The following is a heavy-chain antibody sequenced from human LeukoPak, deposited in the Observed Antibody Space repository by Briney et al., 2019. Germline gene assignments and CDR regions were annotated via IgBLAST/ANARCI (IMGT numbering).Heavy chain of an antibody. CDR1: GFTFNSYG. J-gene: IGHJ5*02. D-gene: IGHD4-11*01. CDR2: IRYDGSNK. CDR3: AKERTTVTHNWFDP. Sequence: GGSLRLPCAASGFTFNSYGMHWVRQAPGKGLEWVAFIRYDGSNKYYADSVKGRFTISRDNSKNTLYLQMNSLRAEDTAVYYCAKERTTVTHNWFDPWGQGTLVTVSS. V-gene: IGHV3-30*02.